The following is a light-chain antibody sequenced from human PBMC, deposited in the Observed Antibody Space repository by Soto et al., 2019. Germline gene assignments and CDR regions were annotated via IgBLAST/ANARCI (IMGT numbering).Light chain of an antibody. CDR3: HQYNNWPQT. V-gene: IGKV3-15*01. Sequence: EVVMTQSPATLSLSLGERATLSCRASQTIRSSLAWYQQKPGQAPRLLMYGASTRATDIPARFGGSGSGTEFTLTISSLQSEDSAIYYCHQYNNWPQTFGQGTKVEIK. CDR2: GAS. CDR1: QTIRSS. J-gene: IGKJ1*01.